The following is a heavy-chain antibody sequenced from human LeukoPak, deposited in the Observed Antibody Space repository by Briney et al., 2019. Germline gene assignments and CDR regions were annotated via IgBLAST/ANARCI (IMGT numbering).Heavy chain of an antibody. CDR3: ARELVRKSRGAVGAINY. CDR2: INPNSGGT. CDR1: GYTFTGYY. Sequence: GASVKVSCKASGYTFTGYYMHWVRQAPGQGLEWMGWINPNSGGTNYAQKFQGRVTMTRDTSISTAYMELSRLRSDDTAVYYCARELVRKSRGAVGAINYWGQGTLVTVSS. V-gene: IGHV1-2*02. D-gene: IGHD1-26*01. J-gene: IGHJ4*02.